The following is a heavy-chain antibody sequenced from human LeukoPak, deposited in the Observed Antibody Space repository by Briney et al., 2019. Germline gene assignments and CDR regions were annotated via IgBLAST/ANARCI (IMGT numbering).Heavy chain of an antibody. CDR3: ARDRSTTVSNTLGYFDY. V-gene: IGHV3-7*03. CDR1: GFTFTSHW. J-gene: IGHJ4*02. CDR2: IKQDGSEK. D-gene: IGHD2/OR15-2a*01. Sequence: GGSLRLSCAASGFTFTSHWMGWVRQAPGKGLEWVANIKQDGSEKYYVDSVKGRFTFSRDNAKNSLYLRMNSLRAEDTAVYYCARDRSTTVSNTLGYFDYWGQGTLVTVSS.